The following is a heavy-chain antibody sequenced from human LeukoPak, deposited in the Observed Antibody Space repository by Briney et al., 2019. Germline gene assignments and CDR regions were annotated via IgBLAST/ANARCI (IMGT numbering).Heavy chain of an antibody. V-gene: IGHV1-2*06. J-gene: IGHJ4*02. CDR2: INPNRGGT. D-gene: IGHD3-16*02. CDR1: GYTFTAYD. Sequence: GASVKVSCNASGYTFTAYDVHWVRQAPGQGLEGMGRINPNRGGTTYAQHFQGRVTMTRDTSISTAYLELSSLRPDDTAMYYCARGPYDYVWGNYRYTAASFDYWGQGTLVTVSS. CDR3: ARGPYDYVWGNYRYTAASFDY.